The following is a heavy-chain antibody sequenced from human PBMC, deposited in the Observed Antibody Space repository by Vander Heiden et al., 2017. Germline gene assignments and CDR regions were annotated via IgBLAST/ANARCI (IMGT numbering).Heavy chain of an antibody. V-gene: IGHV3-72*01. D-gene: IGHD3-10*01. J-gene: IGHJ3*02. CDR2: SRNKVRGYAT. Sequence: EVQLVESGGVLVQPGGSLRLSCAASGFTFSDHHMDWVRQAPGKGLEWIGRSRNKVRGYATVYAAAVQGRFTISRDVSKNSMYLQMNSLKTEDTAVYYCARDLSGGDESAFDIWGQGTMVTVSS. CDR1: GFTFSDHH. CDR3: ARDLSGGDESAFDI.